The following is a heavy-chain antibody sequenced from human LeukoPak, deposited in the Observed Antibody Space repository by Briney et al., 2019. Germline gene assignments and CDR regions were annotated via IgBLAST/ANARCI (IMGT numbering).Heavy chain of an antibody. J-gene: IGHJ4*02. CDR2: ISGSGGST. V-gene: IGHV3-23*01. Sequence: GGSLRLSCAASGFTFSSYAMSWVRQAPGKGLEWVSAISGSGGSTYYADSVKGRFTISRDNSKNTLYLQMNSLRAEDTAVYYCAKVPHRLEWSLSEYYFDYWGQGTLVTVSS. D-gene: IGHD3-3*01. CDR3: AKVPHRLEWSLSEYYFDY. CDR1: GFTFSSYA.